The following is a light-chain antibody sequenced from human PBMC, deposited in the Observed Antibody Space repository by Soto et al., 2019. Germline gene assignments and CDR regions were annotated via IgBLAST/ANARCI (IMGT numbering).Light chain of an antibody. Sequence: EIVMTQSPATLSVSPGERATLSCRASQSVSSNLAWYQQKPGQAPRLLIYGASTRATGIPARFSGSGSGTEFTLTISSLQSEDFAVYYCQQYNNWLRGLTCGGGTKVEIK. J-gene: IGKJ4*01. CDR2: GAS. CDR1: QSVSSN. CDR3: QQYNNWLRGLT. V-gene: IGKV3-15*01.